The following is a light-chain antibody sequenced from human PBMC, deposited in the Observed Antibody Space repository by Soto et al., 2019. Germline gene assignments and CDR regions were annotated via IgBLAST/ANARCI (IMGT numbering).Light chain of an antibody. V-gene: IGKV3-11*01. CDR2: DAS. J-gene: IGKJ5*01. Sequence: DIVLTQSPATLSLSPGERATLSCRASQSVSSYLAWYQQKPGQAPRLLIYDASNRATGIPARFSGSGSGTDFTLTISSLEPEDFAVYYCQQRSNWPGTFGQGTRLEIK. CDR3: QQRSNWPGT. CDR1: QSVSSY.